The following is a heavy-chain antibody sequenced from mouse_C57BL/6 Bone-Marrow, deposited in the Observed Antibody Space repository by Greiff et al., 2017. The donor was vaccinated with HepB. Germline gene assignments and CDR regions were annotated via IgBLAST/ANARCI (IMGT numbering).Heavy chain of an antibody. CDR3: TRHYSILFAY. Sequence: EVKVVESGEGLVKPGGSLKLSCAASGFTFSSYAMSWVRQTPEKRLEWVAYISSGGDYIYYADTVKGRFTISRDNARNTLYLQMSSLKSEDTAMYYCTRHYSILFAYWGQGTLVTVSA. J-gene: IGHJ3*01. CDR2: ISSGGDYI. CDR1: GFTFSSYA. D-gene: IGHD2-5*01. V-gene: IGHV5-9-1*02.